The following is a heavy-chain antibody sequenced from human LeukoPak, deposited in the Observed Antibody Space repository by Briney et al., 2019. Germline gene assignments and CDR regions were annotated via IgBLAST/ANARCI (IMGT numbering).Heavy chain of an antibody. D-gene: IGHD3-10*01. V-gene: IGHV3-30*03. CDR1: GFIFSAYG. CDR2: LSSVGGQQ. CDR3: ARALAGAPFDL. Sequence: GGSLRLSCAASGFIFSAYGMHWVRQAPGRGLEWAAVLSSVGGQQYYADSVKGRFTISADTSKNTLYLRMDSLRVEDTALYYCARALAGAPFDLWGRGTVVAVSP. J-gene: IGHJ2*01.